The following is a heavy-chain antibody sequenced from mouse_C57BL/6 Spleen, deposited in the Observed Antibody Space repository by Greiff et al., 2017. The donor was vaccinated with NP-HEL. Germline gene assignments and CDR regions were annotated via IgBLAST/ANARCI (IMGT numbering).Heavy chain of an antibody. CDR3: ARINSNSY. J-gene: IGHJ3*01. D-gene: IGHD2-5*01. Sequence: EVKLVESGGDLVKPGGSLKLSCAASGFTFSSYGMSWVRQTPDKRLEWVATISSGGSYTYYPDSVKGRFTISRDNAKNTLYLQMSSLKSEDTAMYYCARINSNSYWGQGTLVTVSA. CDR1: GFTFSSYG. V-gene: IGHV5-6*01. CDR2: ISSGGSYT.